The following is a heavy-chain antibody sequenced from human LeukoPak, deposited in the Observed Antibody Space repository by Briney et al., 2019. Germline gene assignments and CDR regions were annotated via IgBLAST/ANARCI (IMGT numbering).Heavy chain of an antibody. Sequence: GGSLRLSCAASGFTFSSYAMHWVRQAPGKGLEWVAVISYDGSNKYYADSVKGRFTISRDNSKNTLYLQMNSLRAEDTAVYYCARDSSGPQTPYWYFDLWGRGTLVTVSS. J-gene: IGHJ2*01. D-gene: IGHD3-22*01. CDR1: GFTFSSYA. V-gene: IGHV3-30*14. CDR3: ARDSSGPQTPYWYFDL. CDR2: ISYDGSNK.